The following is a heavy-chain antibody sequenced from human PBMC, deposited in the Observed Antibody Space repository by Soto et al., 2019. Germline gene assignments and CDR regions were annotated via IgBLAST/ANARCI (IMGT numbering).Heavy chain of an antibody. CDR1: GGSISSGGYY. J-gene: IGHJ6*02. Sequence: QVQLQESGPGLVKPSQTLSLTCTVSGGSISSGGYYWSWIRQEPGKGLARIGYIYYSGSTSYNPSLKSRATISVDTSKRQFPLKFSSVTAADTAIYYCARGGYYFSYGMDVWGQGTTVTVSS. V-gene: IGHV4-31*03. CDR3: ARGGYYFSYGMDV. D-gene: IGHD3-16*01. CDR2: IYYSGST.